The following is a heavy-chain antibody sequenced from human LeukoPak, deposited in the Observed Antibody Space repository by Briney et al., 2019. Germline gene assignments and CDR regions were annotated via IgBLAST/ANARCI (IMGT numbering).Heavy chain of an antibody. CDR2: IYYSGST. V-gene: IGHV4-39*02. CDR1: GGSISSSSYY. J-gene: IGHJ6*03. D-gene: IGHD3-16*01. Sequence: SETLSLTCTVSGGSISSSSYYWGWIRQPLGKGLEWIGSIYYSGSTYYNPSLKSRVTISVDTSKNQFSLKLSSVTAADTAVYYCARETSQKGAHYMDVWGKGTTITISS. CDR3: ARETSQKGAHYMDV.